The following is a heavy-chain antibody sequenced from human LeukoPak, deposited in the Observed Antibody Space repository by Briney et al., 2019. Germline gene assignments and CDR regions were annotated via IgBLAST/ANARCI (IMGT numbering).Heavy chain of an antibody. V-gene: IGHV4-61*10. CDR3: ARGGATPFDY. Sequence: RPSETLSLTCTVSGGSISSGSYYWSWIRQPAGKGLEWIGYIYYSGSTNYNPSLKSRVTISVDTSKNQFSLKLSSVTAADTAVYYCARGGATPFDYWGQGTLVTVSS. D-gene: IGHD1-26*01. CDR1: GGSISSGSYY. J-gene: IGHJ4*02. CDR2: IYYSGST.